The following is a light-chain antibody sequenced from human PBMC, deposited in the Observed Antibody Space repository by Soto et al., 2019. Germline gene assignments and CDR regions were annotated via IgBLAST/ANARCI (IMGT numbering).Light chain of an antibody. V-gene: IGKV1-33*01. J-gene: IGKJ5*01. CDR1: QNINNY. Sequence: DIQMTQSPSSLSASVGDRVTITCQASQNINNYLNWYQQKPGRAPKLLIYDASNLEAGVPSRFRGSVSGTDFTFTISRLQPEDIGTYYCQQYENLPTFDQGTRLEIK. CDR2: DAS. CDR3: QQYENLPT.